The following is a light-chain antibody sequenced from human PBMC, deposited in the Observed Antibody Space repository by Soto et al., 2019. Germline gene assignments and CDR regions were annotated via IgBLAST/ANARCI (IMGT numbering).Light chain of an antibody. J-gene: IGKJ3*01. V-gene: IGKV1-33*01. Sequence: DIQMTQSPSSLSASVGDRVTITCQASQDISNYLNCYQQKPGKAPKLLIYDASNLETGVQSRFSGSGSGTDFTFTISSLQPEDIATYYCQQYDNLLRFTFGPGTKVDIK. CDR2: DAS. CDR3: QQYDNLLRFT. CDR1: QDISNY.